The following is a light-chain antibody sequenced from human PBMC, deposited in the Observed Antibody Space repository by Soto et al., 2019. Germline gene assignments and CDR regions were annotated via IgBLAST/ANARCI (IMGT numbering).Light chain of an antibody. CDR2: ESS. CDR3: QQRSTWPQT. CDR1: QSVRSSY. Sequence: EIVLTQSPGTLSLSPGERATLSCRASQSVRSSYLAWYQQKPGQAPRLLIYESSNRATGIPARFSGSGSGTDFSLTISSLEPEDFAVYYCQQRSTWPQTFGQGNKVDIK. J-gene: IGKJ1*01. V-gene: IGKV3-11*01.